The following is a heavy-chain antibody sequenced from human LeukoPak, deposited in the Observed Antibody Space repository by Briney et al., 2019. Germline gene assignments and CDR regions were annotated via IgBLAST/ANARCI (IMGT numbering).Heavy chain of an antibody. Sequence: GASVKVSCKASGYTFTSYAMHWVRQAPGQGLEWMGWINAGNGNTKYSQKFQGRVTITRDTSASTAYMELSSLRSEDTAVYYCARGATITMIVVGDALDIWGQGTMVTVSS. CDR3: ARGATITMIVVGDALDI. J-gene: IGHJ3*02. D-gene: IGHD3-22*01. CDR1: GYTFTSYA. V-gene: IGHV1-3*01. CDR2: INAGNGNT.